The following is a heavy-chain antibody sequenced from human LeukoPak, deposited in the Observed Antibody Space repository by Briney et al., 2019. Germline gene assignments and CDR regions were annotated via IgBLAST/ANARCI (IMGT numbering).Heavy chain of an antibody. D-gene: IGHD2-2*01. Sequence: KPSETLSLTCTVSGGSLNTYSWSWIRQPPGKGLEWIGFIYYSGSTNYTPSLKGRVAISVDTSKNQFSLKLISVTAADTAVYYCARSYAHDYWGQGTLVTVSS. CDR1: GGSLNTYS. CDR2: IYYSGST. V-gene: IGHV4-59*12. J-gene: IGHJ4*02. CDR3: ARSYAHDY.